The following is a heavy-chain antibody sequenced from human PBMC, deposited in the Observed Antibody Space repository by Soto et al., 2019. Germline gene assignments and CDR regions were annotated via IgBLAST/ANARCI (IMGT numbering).Heavy chain of an antibody. Sequence: GGSLRLSCAASGFTFSSYGMHWVRQAPGKGLEWVAVIWYDGSNKYYADSVKGRFTISRDNSKNTLYLQMNSLRAEDTAVYYCARAGRSNYDILTGYPYYYYYGMDVWGQGTTVTVSS. J-gene: IGHJ6*02. CDR3: ARAGRSNYDILTGYPYYYYYGMDV. D-gene: IGHD3-9*01. CDR2: IWYDGSNK. V-gene: IGHV3-33*01. CDR1: GFTFSSYG.